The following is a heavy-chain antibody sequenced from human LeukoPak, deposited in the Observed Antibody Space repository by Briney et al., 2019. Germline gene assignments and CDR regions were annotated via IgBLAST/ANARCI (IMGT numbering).Heavy chain of an antibody. V-gene: IGHV4-39*01. D-gene: IGHD6-6*01. J-gene: IGHJ6*02. CDR2: SYYSGST. Sequence: SETLSLTCTVFGGSISSSSDYWGWIRQPPGKGLEWIGRSYYSGSTYYNPSLKSRVTISVDASKNQFSLKLSSVTDADTAVYYCARHNLFWGIAARQRNYYGMDVWGQGTTVTVSS. CDR1: GGSISSSSDY. CDR3: ARHNLFWGIAARQRNYYGMDV.